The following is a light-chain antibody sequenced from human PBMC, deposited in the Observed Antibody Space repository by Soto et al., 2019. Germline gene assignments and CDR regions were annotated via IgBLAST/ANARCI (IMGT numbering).Light chain of an antibody. CDR3: VSFTSSTTYV. V-gene: IGLV2-14*03. J-gene: IGLJ1*01. CDR1: SSDVGGSNF. CDR2: DVA. Sequence: QSALTQPASVSASPGQSITISCTGTSSDVGGSNFVSWYQQHPGKPPKLIIYDVATRPSGVSNRFSGSKSGSTASLIISRLQTEDEADYYCVSFTSSTTYVFGXXTKVTVL.